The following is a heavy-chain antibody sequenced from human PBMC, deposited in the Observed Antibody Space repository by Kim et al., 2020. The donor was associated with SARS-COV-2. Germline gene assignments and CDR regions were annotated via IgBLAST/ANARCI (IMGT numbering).Heavy chain of an antibody. V-gene: IGHV1-2*02. J-gene: IGHJ6*02. CDR1: GYTFTGYY. CDR3: ARGGCVGSTSCYSHIGYYYGMDV. Sequence: ASVKVSCKASGYTFTGYYMHWVRQAPGQGLEWMGWINPNSGGTNYAQKFQGRVTMTRDTSISTAYMELSRLRSDDTAVYYCARGGCVGSTSCYSHIGYYYGMDVWGQGTTVTVSS. CDR2: INPNSGGT. D-gene: IGHD2-2*01.